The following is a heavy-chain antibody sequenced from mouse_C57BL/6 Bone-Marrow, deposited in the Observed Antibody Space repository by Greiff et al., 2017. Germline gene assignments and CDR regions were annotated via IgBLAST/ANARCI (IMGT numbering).Heavy chain of an antibody. CDR2: ISSGSSTI. J-gene: IGHJ4*01. D-gene: IGHD3-1*01. V-gene: IGHV5-17*01. CDR1: GFTFSDYG. CDR3: PRGLSMDY. Sequence: EVKLMESGGGLVKPGGSLKLSCAASGFTFSDYGMHWFRQAPEKGLECVAYISSGSSTIYYADTVKGRFTISRDNAKNTLFLQMTSLRSEDTAMYYCPRGLSMDYWGQGTSVTVSA.